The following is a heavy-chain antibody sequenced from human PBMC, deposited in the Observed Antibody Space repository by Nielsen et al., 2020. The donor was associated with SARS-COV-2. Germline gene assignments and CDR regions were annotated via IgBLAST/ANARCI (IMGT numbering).Heavy chain of an antibody. CDR2: IYFPGDT. J-gene: IGHJ4*02. CDR1: GGSISSGGYY. Sequence: SETLSLTCTVSGGSISSGGYYWTWIRQRPGDGLEWIGYIYFPGDTYYNPSLKSRLTISQDKSKNQFALKLTSVTVADTALYYCALGISIAVAGDTWDYWGQGTLVTVSS. CDR3: ALGISIAVAGDTWDY. V-gene: IGHV4-31*03. D-gene: IGHD6-19*01.